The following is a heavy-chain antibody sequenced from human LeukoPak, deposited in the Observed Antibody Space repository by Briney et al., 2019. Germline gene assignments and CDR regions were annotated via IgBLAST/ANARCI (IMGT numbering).Heavy chain of an antibody. D-gene: IGHD3-22*01. CDR2: ISAYNGNT. V-gene: IGHV1-18*01. J-gene: IGHJ3*02. CDR3: ARNPYYYDSSGYYYVDAFDI. CDR1: GYTFTSYG. Sequence: ASVKVSCKASGYTFTSYGISWVRQAPGQGLEWMGWISAYNGNTNYAQKLQGRVTMTTDTSTSTAYMELSSLRSEDTAVYYCARNPYYYDSSGYYYVDAFDIWGQGTMVTVSS.